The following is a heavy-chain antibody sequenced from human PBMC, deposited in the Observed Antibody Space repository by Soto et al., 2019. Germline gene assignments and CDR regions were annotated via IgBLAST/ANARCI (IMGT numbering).Heavy chain of an antibody. D-gene: IGHD1-1*01. CDR2: IIPIFGTA. V-gene: IGHV1-69*13. J-gene: IGHJ6*02. CDR3: AGASPWNRVTRRKNYYYGMDV. Sequence: SVKVSCKASGGTFSSYAISWVRQAPGQGLEWMGGIIPIFGTANYAQKFQGRVTITADESTSTAYMELSSLRSEDTAVYYCAGASPWNRVTRRKNYYYGMDVWGQGTTVTVSS. CDR1: GGTFSSYA.